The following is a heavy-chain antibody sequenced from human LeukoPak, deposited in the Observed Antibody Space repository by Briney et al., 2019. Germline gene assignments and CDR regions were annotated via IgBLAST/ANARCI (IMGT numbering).Heavy chain of an antibody. J-gene: IGHJ6*03. V-gene: IGHV1-8*02. CDR1: GVTLIGYH. CDR3: ARMGYDSSGYYLNWINYYYYYYMDV. CDR2: MNPNSGNT. D-gene: IGHD3-22*01. Sequence: ASVKVSCKAFGVTLIGYHMHWVRQAPGRRPEWMGWMNPNSGNTGYAQKFQGRVTMTRNTSISTAYMELSSLRSEDTAVYYCARMGYDSSGYYLNWINYYYYYYMDVWGKGTTVTVSS.